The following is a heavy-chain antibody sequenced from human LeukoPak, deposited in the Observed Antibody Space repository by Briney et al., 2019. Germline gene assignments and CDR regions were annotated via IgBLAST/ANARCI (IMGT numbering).Heavy chain of an antibody. Sequence: GGSLRLSCAASGFTFDDYAMHWVRQAPGKGLEWVSLISWDGGGTYYADSVKGRFTISRGNSKNSLYLQMNSLRAEDTALYYCAKGLRVRAVLSAFDYWGQGTLVTVSS. CDR3: AKGLRVRAVLSAFDY. CDR2: ISWDGGGT. CDR1: GFTFDDYA. D-gene: IGHD3-10*01. V-gene: IGHV3-43D*04. J-gene: IGHJ4*02.